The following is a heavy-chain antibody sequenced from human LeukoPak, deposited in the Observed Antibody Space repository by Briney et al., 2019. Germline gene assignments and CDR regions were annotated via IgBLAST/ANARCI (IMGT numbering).Heavy chain of an antibody. CDR1: GGSISSYY. CDR3: ARDHPVPAAPTVHHYYYGMDV. Sequence: SETLSLTCTVSGGSISSYYWSWIRQPPGKGLEWIGYIYYSGSTNYNPSLKSRVTISVDTSKNQFSLKLSSVTAADTAVYYCARDHPVPAAPTVHHYYYGMDVWGQGTTVTVSS. CDR2: IYYSGST. D-gene: IGHD2-2*01. V-gene: IGHV4-59*01. J-gene: IGHJ6*02.